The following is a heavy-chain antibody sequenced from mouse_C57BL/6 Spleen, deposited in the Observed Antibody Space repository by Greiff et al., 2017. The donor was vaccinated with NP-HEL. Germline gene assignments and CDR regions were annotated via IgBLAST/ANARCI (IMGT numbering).Heavy chain of an antibody. CDR1: GFTFSSYG. J-gene: IGHJ3*01. CDR3: ARSYDGYYAWFAY. Sequence: EVKLVESGGDLVKPGGSLKLSCAASGFTFSSYGMSWVRQTPDKRLEWVATISSGGSYTYYPDSVKGRFTISRDNAKNTLYLQMSSLKSEDTAMYYCARSYDGYYAWFAYWGQGTLVTVSA. V-gene: IGHV5-6*01. CDR2: ISSGGSYT. D-gene: IGHD2-3*01.